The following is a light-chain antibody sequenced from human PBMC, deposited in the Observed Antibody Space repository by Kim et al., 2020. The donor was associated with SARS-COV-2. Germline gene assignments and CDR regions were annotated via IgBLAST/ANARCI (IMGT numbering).Light chain of an antibody. Sequence: VSPGQTAIITCSGDKLGHKYASWYQQKPGQSPVVVIFRDNRRPSGIPERFSGSTSGNTATLTISGTQAMDEADYYCQAWDSSIYVFGTGTKVTVL. CDR3: QAWDSSIYV. CDR2: RDN. J-gene: IGLJ1*01. V-gene: IGLV3-1*01. CDR1: KLGHKY.